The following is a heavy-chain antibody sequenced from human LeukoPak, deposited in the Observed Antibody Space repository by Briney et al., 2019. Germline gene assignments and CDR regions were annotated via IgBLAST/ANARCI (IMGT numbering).Heavy chain of an antibody. Sequence: GGSLRLSCAASGFTFSDYYMSWIRQAPGKGLEWVSYISSSGSTIYYADSVKGRFTISRDNAKNSLYLQMNSPRAEDTAVYYCARDAIAARRGNWFDPWGQGTLVTVSS. CDR1: GFTFSDYY. D-gene: IGHD6-6*01. V-gene: IGHV3-11*01. J-gene: IGHJ5*02. CDR2: ISSSGSTI. CDR3: ARDAIAARRGNWFDP.